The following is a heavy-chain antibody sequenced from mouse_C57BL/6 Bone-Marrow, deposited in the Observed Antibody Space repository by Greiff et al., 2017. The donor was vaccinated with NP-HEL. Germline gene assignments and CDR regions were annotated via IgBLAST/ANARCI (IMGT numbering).Heavy chain of an antibody. D-gene: IGHD1-1*01. J-gene: IGHJ4*01. CDR3: ARGTVVATRYAMDY. Sequence: QVQLQQSGAELVKPGASVKISCKASGYAFSSYWMNWVKQRPGKGLEWIGQIYPGDGDTNYNGKFKGKATLTADKSSSTAYMQLSSLTSEDSAVYFCARGTVVATRYAMDYWGQGTSVTVSS. V-gene: IGHV1-80*01. CDR1: GYAFSSYW. CDR2: IYPGDGDT.